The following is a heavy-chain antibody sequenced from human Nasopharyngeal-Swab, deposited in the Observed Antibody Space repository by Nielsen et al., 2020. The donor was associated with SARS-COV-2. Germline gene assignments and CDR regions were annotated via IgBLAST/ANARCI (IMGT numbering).Heavy chain of an antibody. CDR2: IKQDGSEK. V-gene: IGHV3-7*01. Sequence: WIRQPPGKGMEWGDNIKQDGSEKYYVDSVKGRFTISRDNAKNSLYLQMNSLRVEDTAVYYCARESRDDYGDYPLLYYYFYGMDVWGQGTTVTVSS. D-gene: IGHD4-17*01. J-gene: IGHJ6*02. CDR3: ARESRDDYGDYPLLYYYFYGMDV.